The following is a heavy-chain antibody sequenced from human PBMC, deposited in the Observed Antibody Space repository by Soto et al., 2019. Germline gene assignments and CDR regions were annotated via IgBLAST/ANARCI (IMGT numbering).Heavy chain of an antibody. V-gene: IGHV3-23*01. CDR2: ISGSGGST. CDR1: GFTFSNYG. CDR3: AREPRHWYFDL. Sequence: EVQLLESGGGLVQPGGSLRLSCAASGFTFSNYGMTWVRQAPGKGLEWVSAISGSGGSTYYADSVKGRFTISRDNSKNTLYLRMNSLRVEDTAVYSCAREPRHWYFDLWGRGTLVTASS. J-gene: IGHJ2*01.